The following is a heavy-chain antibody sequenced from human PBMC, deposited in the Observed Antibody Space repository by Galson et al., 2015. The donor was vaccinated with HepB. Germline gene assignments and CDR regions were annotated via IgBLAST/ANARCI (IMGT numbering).Heavy chain of an antibody. CDR2: ISYDGSKK. V-gene: IGHV3-30*18. Sequence: SLRLSCAASGFTFGGYGMHWVRQAPGKGLEWVAVISYDGSKKYYADSVKGRFTISRDNSKNTLYLQMNSLRAEDTAVYYCAKDLVYDSSGLDYWGQGTLVTVSS. CDR3: AKDLVYDSSGLDY. J-gene: IGHJ4*02. D-gene: IGHD3-22*01. CDR1: GFTFGGYG.